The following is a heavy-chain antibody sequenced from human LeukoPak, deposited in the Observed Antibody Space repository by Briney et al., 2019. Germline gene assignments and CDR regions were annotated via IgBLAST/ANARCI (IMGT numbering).Heavy chain of an antibody. J-gene: IGHJ4*02. CDR3: ARRQISSLKYYDVLTGIDY. Sequence: GESLKISCKGSGYIFANYWIGWVRQMPGKGLEWMGSVYPSDSDTRYSPSFQGQVTISVDKSINTAYLQWSSLKASDTAMYFCARRQISSLKYYDVLTGIDYWGQGTLVTVSS. CDR1: GYIFANYW. V-gene: IGHV5-51*01. D-gene: IGHD3-9*01. CDR2: VYPSDSDT.